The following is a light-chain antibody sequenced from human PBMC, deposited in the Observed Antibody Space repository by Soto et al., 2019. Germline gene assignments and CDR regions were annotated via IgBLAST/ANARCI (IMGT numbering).Light chain of an antibody. CDR1: SSDVGGYGY. V-gene: IGLV2-14*03. CDR2: DVS. CDR3: SSYTSSSTYV. J-gene: IGLJ1*01. Sequence: QSALTQPASVSGSPGQSIAISCTGTSSDVGGYGYVSWYQQHPGKAPKLMIYDVSNRPSGVSNRFSGSKSDNTASLTISGLQAEDEADYYCSSYTSSSTYVFGTGTKVTVL.